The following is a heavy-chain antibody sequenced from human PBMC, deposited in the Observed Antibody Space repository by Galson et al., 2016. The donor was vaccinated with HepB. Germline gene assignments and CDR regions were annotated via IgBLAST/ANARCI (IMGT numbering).Heavy chain of an antibody. D-gene: IGHD3-22*01. J-gene: IGHJ4*02. CDR3: ARDWTKNYDRSGHVTVKEY. V-gene: IGHV3-21*01. CDR1: GITFSGYG. Sequence: SLRLSCAVSGITFSGYGMTWVRQAPGKGLEWVASISGTSTYTYYAASLKVRFPLSRDHAPNSLSLQMNSLRAEDTAVYYCARDWTKNYDRSGHVTVKEYWGQGTLVAVSS. CDR2: ISGTSTYT.